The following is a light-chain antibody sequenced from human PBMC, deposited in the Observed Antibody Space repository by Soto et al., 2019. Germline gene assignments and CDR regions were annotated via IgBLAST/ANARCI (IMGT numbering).Light chain of an antibody. J-gene: IGKJ5*01. V-gene: IGKV1-5*01. CDR1: QSISSW. CDR3: HSRA. CDR2: DAS. Sequence: DIPLTQSPSTLSATPLDRVTITCRASQSISSWLAWYQQKPGRAPKLLIYDASTLESGVPSRFSGSGSETEFTLTISRLQPDDFATYFCHSRAFGQGTRLENK.